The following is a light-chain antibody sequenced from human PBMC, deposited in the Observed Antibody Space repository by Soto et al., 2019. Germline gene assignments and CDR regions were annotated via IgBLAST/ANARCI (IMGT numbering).Light chain of an antibody. CDR3: QKFTSAPFT. J-gene: IGKJ4*01. CDR1: QTISTY. CDR2: GAS. Sequence: DIQMAHSPSSLSASLGDRVTVTCRASQTISTYLNWYQQKPGKAPKVLIYGASSLQSGVPTRFSGSGSGTDFTLTINSLQPEDVAIYYCQKFTSAPFTFGGGTKVDI. V-gene: IGKV1-39*01.